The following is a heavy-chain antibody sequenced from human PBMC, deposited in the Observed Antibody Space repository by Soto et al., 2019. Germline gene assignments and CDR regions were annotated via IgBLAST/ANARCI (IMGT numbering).Heavy chain of an antibody. CDR3: ARELTIAAPHYYGMDV. V-gene: IGHV1-2*04. Sequence: ASVKVSCKGSGYTFTGHYMHWVRQAPGQGLEWMGWINPNTGGTNYAQKFQGWVTMTRDTSISTAYMELSRLKSDDTAVYYCARELTIAAPHYYGMDVWGQGTTVTVSS. J-gene: IGHJ6*02. CDR1: GYTFTGHY. D-gene: IGHD6-13*01. CDR2: INPNTGGT.